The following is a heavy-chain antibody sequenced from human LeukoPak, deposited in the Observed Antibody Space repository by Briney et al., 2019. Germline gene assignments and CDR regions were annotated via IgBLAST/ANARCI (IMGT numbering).Heavy chain of an antibody. CDR1: GGSISSSSYY. V-gene: IGHV4-39*01. CDR2: IYYSGST. J-gene: IGHJ4*02. Sequence: SETLSLTCTVSGGSISSSSYYWGWIRQPPGKGLEWIVSIYYSGSTYYNPSLKSRVTIAVDTSKNQFSLKLSSVTAADTAVYYCARLLYYYGSGSYYTPFDYWGQGTLVTVSS. D-gene: IGHD3-10*01. CDR3: ARLLYYYGSGSYYTPFDY.